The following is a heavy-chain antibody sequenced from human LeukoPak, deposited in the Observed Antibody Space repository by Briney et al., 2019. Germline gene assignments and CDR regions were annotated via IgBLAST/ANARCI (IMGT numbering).Heavy chain of an antibody. Sequence: GGSLRLSCAASGFTFSSYWMSWVRQAPGKGLDWVANIKQDGSEKYYVDSVKGRFTISRDNAKNSLYLQMNSLRAEDTAVYYCARDDRGNWFDPWGQGTLVTVSS. CDR2: IKQDGSEK. CDR3: ARDDRGNWFDP. CDR1: GFTFSSYW. J-gene: IGHJ5*02. V-gene: IGHV3-7*01. D-gene: IGHD3-10*01.